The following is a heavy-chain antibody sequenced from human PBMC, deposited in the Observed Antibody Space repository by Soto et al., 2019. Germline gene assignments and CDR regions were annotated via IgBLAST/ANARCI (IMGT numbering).Heavy chain of an antibody. CDR2: IYYSGST. CDR3: ARRYGSAIDY. V-gene: IGHV4-59*08. D-gene: IGHD1-26*01. J-gene: IGHJ4*02. CDR1: GGTISSWY. Sequence: SETLCLTCTVSGGTISSWYWSWIRQPPGKGLEWIGYIYYSGSTNCNPSLKSRVTISVDTSKNQFSLKLSSVTAADTAVYYCARRYGSAIDYWGQGTLVTVS.